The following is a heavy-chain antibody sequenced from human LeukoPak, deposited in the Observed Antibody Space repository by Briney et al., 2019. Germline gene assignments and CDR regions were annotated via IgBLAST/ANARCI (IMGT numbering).Heavy chain of an antibody. V-gene: IGHV1-24*01. D-gene: IGHD6-19*01. CDR1: GYTLTELS. J-gene: IGHJ5*02. Sequence: ASVKVSCKVSGYTLTELSMHWVRQAPGKGLEWMGGFDPEDGETIYAQKFQGRVTMTEDTSTDTAYMELSSLRSEDTAVYYCARRGAVALRGARWFDPWGQGTLVTVSS. CDR2: FDPEDGET. CDR3: ARRGAVALRGARWFDP.